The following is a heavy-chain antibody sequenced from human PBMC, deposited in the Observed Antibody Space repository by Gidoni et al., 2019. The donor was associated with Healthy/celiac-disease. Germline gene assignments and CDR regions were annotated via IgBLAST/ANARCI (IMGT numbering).Heavy chain of an antibody. J-gene: IGHJ4*02. CDR2: ISGGGGST. V-gene: IGHV3-23*01. CDR3: AKAHVLRFLEWLLTFDY. D-gene: IGHD3-3*01. CDR1: GFTFSSYA. Sequence: VQLLESGGGLLQPGGSVRLCCAASGFTFSSYAVSWVRPAPGNGLEWVSAISGGGGSTYYADSVKGRFTIARDNSKNTLYLQMNSLRAEDTAVYYCAKAHVLRFLEWLLTFDYWGQGTLVTVSS.